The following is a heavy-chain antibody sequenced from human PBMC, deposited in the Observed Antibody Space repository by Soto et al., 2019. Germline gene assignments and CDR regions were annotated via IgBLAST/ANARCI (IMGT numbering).Heavy chain of an antibody. V-gene: IGHV3-21*01. J-gene: IGHJ4*02. CDR2: ISSSSSYI. CDR3: ARVLRLRIYCGGDCYPELDY. D-gene: IGHD2-21*02. Sequence: GGSLRLSCAASGFTFSSYSMNWVRQAPGKGLEWVSSISSSSSYIYYADSVKGRFTISRDNAKNSLYLQMNSLRAEDTAVYYCARVLRLRIYCGGDCYPELDYWGQGTLVTVSS. CDR1: GFTFSSYS.